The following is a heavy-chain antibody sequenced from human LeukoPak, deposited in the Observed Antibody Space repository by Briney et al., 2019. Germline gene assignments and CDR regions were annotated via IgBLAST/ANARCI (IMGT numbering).Heavy chain of an antibody. V-gene: IGHV1-69*04. Sequence: SVKVSCKASGGTFSSYAISWVRQAPGQGLEWMGRIIPILGIANYAQKFQGRVTITADKSTSTAYMELSSLRSEDTAVYYCAREDDYADRGQGYYYYYGMDVWGQGTTVTVSS. CDR2: IIPILGIA. D-gene: IGHD4-17*01. CDR1: GGTFSSYA. J-gene: IGHJ6*02. CDR3: AREDDYADRGQGYYYYYGMDV.